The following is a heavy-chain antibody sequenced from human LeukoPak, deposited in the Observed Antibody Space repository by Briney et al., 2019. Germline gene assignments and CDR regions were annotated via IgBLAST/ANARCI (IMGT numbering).Heavy chain of an antibody. J-gene: IGHJ3*02. V-gene: IGHV3-30*02. D-gene: IGHD3-10*01. CDR3: AKDGVSSSVWAFDI. CDR2: IRNDGSTK. CDR1: GFTFSNYG. Sequence: GGSLRLSCAASGFTFSNYGMHWFRQAPGKGLEWVAFIRNDGSTKYYVDSVKGRFVISRDNSRNTLYLYMNSLRAEDSAVYYCAKDGVSSSVWAFDIWGQGTMVTVSS.